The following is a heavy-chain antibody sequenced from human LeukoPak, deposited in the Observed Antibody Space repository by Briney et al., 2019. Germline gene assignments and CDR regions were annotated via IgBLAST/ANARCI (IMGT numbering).Heavy chain of an antibody. V-gene: IGHV1-69*13. J-gene: IGHJ6*03. CDR3: ARTIAAPYLGNYYYYYMDV. CDR2: IIPIFGTA. CDR1: GGTFSSYA. D-gene: IGHD6-6*01. Sequence: SVKVSCKASGGTFSSYAISWVRQAPGQGLEWMGGIIPIFGTANYAQKFQGRVTITADESTSTAYMELSSLRSEDTAVYYCARTIAAPYLGNYYYYYMDVWGKGTTVTVSS.